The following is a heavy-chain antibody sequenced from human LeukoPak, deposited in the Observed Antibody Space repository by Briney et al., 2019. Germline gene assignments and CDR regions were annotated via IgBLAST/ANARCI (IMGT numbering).Heavy chain of an antibody. CDR2: ISSSSAYI. CDR1: GFIFSDYS. V-gene: IGHV3-21*06. J-gene: IGHJ6*03. CDR3: ARDLGGGSGSYLYYYYYYMDV. Sequence: GGSLRLSCVASGFIFSDYSMDWVRQAPGKGLEWVSSISSSSAYIFYSDSVKGRFTISRDNAQSSLYLQMNSLRAGDTAVYYCARDLGGGSGSYLYYYYYYMDVWGKGTTVTISS. D-gene: IGHD3-10*01.